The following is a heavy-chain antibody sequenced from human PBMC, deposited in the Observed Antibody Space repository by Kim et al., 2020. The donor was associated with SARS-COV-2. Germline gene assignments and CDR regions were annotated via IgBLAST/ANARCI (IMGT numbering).Heavy chain of an antibody. J-gene: IGHJ4*02. Sequence: ESVKGRFTISRDNFKKALYLQLDSLRVEDTGVYYCVKDLGPTVVITTGTDYWGQGTLVTVSS. V-gene: IGHV3-23*01. D-gene: IGHD3-22*01. CDR3: VKDLGPTVVITTGTDY.